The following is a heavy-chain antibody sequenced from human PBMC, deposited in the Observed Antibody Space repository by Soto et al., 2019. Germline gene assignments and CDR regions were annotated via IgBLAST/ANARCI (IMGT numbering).Heavy chain of an antibody. CDR2: IWYDVSNK. D-gene: IGHD5-12*01. J-gene: IGHJ6*02. CDR1: GFTFSIYA. CDR3: ARGVVATIRPSQILYHYNGMDV. Sequence: SRRLSFAASGFTFSIYAFHWGRQAPGQGLEWVAVIWYDVSNKYYADSVKGRFTISRDYPKNTLYLQMNSLRAEDTAVYYCARGVVATIRPSQILYHYNGMDVWGRGTTVTVS. V-gene: IGHV3-33*01.